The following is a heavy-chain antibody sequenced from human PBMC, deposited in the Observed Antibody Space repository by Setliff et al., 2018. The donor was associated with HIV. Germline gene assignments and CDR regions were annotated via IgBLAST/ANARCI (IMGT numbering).Heavy chain of an antibody. Sequence: SVKVSCKASGGTFSSYAISWVRQAPGQGLEWMGGIIPIFGTANYAQKFQGRVTITTDESTSTAYMELSRLRSDDTAVYYCARDYYGSSGYIFFPGLPDYWGQGTLVTVSS. CDR1: GGTFSSYA. V-gene: IGHV1-69*05. D-gene: IGHD3-22*01. CDR3: ARDYYGSSGYIFFPGLPDY. CDR2: IIPIFGTA. J-gene: IGHJ4*02.